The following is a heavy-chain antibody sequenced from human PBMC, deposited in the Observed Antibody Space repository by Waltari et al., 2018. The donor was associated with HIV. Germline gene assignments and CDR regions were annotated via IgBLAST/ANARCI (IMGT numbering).Heavy chain of an antibody. CDR3: ARGRVQVRGAMYYFDY. CDR2: MNPNSGNT. D-gene: IGHD3-10*01. J-gene: IGHJ4*02. CDR1: GCTFTSND. V-gene: IGHV1-8*01. Sequence: QVQLVQSGAEVKKPGASVKASCTASGCTFTSNDINWVRQATGHGLEWMGWMNPNSGNTGYPQKFQGRVTMTRNTSISTAYMELSSLRSEDTAVYYCARGRVQVRGAMYYFDYWGQGTLVTVSS.